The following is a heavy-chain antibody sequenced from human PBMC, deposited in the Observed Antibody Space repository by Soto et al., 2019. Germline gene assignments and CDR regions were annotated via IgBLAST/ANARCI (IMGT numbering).Heavy chain of an antibody. Sequence: EVQLLESGGGLEQPGGSLRLSCAASGFTFSNYAMSWVRQAPGKGLEWVSAISGGGGGTYYADSVKGRFTISRDNSKNMLYLQTNSLRAEDTAVYYCAKESSVDSTSGDYWGQGTLVSVSS. V-gene: IGHV3-23*01. CDR3: AKESSVDSTSGDY. J-gene: IGHJ4*02. D-gene: IGHD3-10*01. CDR2: ISGGGGGT. CDR1: GFTFSNYA.